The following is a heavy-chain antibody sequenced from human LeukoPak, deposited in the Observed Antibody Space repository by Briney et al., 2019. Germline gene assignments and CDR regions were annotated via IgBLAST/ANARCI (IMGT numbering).Heavy chain of an antibody. CDR3: ARKLRLGGNWFDP. J-gene: IGHJ5*02. CDR1: GGTFTSYA. Sequence: VASVKVSCKTSGGTFTSYAITWVRQAPGQGLEWMGKIILISGTTNYAQKFQGRVTFTADESTSTAYMELSSLRSEDTALYYCARKLRLGGNWFDPWGQGTLVTVSS. V-gene: IGHV1-69*15. D-gene: IGHD1-26*01. CDR2: IILISGTT.